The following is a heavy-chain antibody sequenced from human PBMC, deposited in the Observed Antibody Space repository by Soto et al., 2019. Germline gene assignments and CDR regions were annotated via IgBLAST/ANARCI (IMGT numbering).Heavy chain of an antibody. CDR2: IYSVVSS. CDR1: GFTDINTY. J-gene: IGHJ4*02. CDR3: AKSERVDY. D-gene: IGHD3-3*01. Sequence: EAPLRPSGASSGFTDINTYISWVSEPPLNVLCFVNIIYSVVSSFFVDSVKELFTISRDNSRDTLFLQMNSLREEDTVVYYCAKSERVDYWDQGTLLPV. V-gene: IGHV3-53*01.